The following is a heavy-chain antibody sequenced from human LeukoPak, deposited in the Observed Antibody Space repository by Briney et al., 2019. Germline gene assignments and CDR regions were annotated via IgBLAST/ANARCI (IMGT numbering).Heavy chain of an antibody. Sequence: SVKVSRKASGGTFSSYAISWVRQAPGQGLEWMGGIIPIFGTANYAQKYQGRVTITTDESTSTAYMELSSLRSEDTAVYYCAISTIFGVVIITPLSYWGQGTLVTVSS. CDR3: AISTIFGVVIITPLSY. D-gene: IGHD3-3*01. CDR1: GGTFSSYA. V-gene: IGHV1-69*05. J-gene: IGHJ4*02. CDR2: IIPIFGTA.